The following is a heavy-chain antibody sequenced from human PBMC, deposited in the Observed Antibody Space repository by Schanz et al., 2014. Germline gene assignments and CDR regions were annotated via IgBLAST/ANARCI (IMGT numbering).Heavy chain of an antibody. J-gene: IGHJ6*02. CDR2: IAGDGGGP. D-gene: IGHD4-17*01. CDR1: GFTFRRYG. V-gene: IGHV3-23*04. CDR3: AKDRGGDYEVSYYYGMDV. Sequence: EVQLVESGGGLVKPGGSLRLSCVASGFTFRRYGMSWVRQAPGKGLEWVSVIAGDGGGPNYVDSVKGRFTISRDNSNNTLSLQMNSLRNEDTAVYYCAKDRGGDYEVSYYYGMDVWGQGTTVTVSS.